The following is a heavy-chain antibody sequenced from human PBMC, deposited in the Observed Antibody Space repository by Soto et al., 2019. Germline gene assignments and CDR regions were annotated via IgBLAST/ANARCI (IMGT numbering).Heavy chain of an antibody. V-gene: IGHV4-39*07. CDR1: GRSISSSSYY. CDR2: IYYSGST. D-gene: IGHD3-16*01. Sequence: SETLSLTCTVSGRSISSSSYYWGWIRQPPGKGLEWIGSIYYSGSTYYNLSLKNRVTISVDTSKNQSSLKLSSVTAADTAVYYCAREAGGPSEDGYNFVWSGASFPIHPAAFDYWGQGTLVTVSS. J-gene: IGHJ4*02. CDR3: AREAGGPSEDGYNFVWSGASFPIHPAAFDY.